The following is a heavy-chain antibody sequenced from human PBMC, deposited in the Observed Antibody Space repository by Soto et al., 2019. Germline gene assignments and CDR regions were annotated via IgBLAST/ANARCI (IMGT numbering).Heavy chain of an antibody. V-gene: IGHV5-10-1*01. J-gene: IGHJ6*02. D-gene: IGHD5-18*01. CDR2: IDPSDSYT. Sequence: GESLKISCKGSGHSFTSYWISWVRQMPGKGLEWMGRIDPSDSYTNYSPSFQGHVTISADKSISTAYLQWSSLKASDTAMYYCARFVGLWPALTHYYYYGMDVWGQGTTVTVSS. CDR1: GHSFTSYW. CDR3: ARFVGLWPALTHYYYYGMDV.